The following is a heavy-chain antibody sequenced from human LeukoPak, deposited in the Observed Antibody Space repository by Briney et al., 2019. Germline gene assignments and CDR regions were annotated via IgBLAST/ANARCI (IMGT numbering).Heavy chain of an antibody. V-gene: IGHV3-7*01. Sequence: GGSLRLSCAASGFTLSNHWMSWVRQAPGKGLEWVANIKQDGSDKYYLDSVKGRFTISRDNANNSLSLQMNSLRDEDTAVYYCARCGADSCYDYWGQGTLVTVSS. CDR2: IKQDGSDK. CDR3: ARCGADSCYDY. CDR1: GFTLSNHW. D-gene: IGHD2-15*01. J-gene: IGHJ4*02.